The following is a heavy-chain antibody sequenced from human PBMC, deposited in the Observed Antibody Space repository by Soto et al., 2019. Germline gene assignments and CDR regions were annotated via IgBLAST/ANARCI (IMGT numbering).Heavy chain of an antibody. Sequence: QLQLQESGPGLVKPSETLSLTCTVSGGSISSSSYYWGWIRQPPGKGLEWIGSIYYSGSTYYNPSIKSRVTISVDTSKNQFSLKLSSVTAADTAVYYCARRAGVGATIDYWGQGTLVTVSS. CDR2: IYYSGST. CDR1: GGSISSSSYY. V-gene: IGHV4-39*01. D-gene: IGHD1-26*01. CDR3: ARRAGVGATIDY. J-gene: IGHJ4*02.